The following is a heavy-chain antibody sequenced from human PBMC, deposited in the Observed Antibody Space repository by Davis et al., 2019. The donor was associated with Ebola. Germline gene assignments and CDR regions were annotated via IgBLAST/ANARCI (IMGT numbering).Heavy chain of an antibody. CDR1: GFTFSSYS. V-gene: IGHV3-21*01. CDR3: AREGEFYYYDSSGYYTSRYFDY. Sequence: GESLKISCAASGFTFSSYSMNWVRQAPGKGLEWVSSISSSSSYIYYADSVKGRFTISRDNAKNSLYLQMNSLRAEDTAVYYCAREGEFYYYDSSGYYTSRYFDYWGQGTLVTVSS. CDR2: ISSSSSYI. J-gene: IGHJ4*02. D-gene: IGHD3-22*01.